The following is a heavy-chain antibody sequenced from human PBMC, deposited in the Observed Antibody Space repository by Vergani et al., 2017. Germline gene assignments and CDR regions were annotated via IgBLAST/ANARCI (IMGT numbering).Heavy chain of an antibody. CDR2: INWNSESI. D-gene: IGHD6-13*01. J-gene: IGHJ2*01. CDR3: VKXIAASGNYWYFDL. CDR1: GFTFDDYA. Sequence: EVQLVESGGGLVQPGRSLRLSCAASGFTFDDYAMHWVRQAPGKGLEWVSGINWNSESIAYADSVKGRFTISRDNAKNSLYLQMNSLRAEDTALYYCVKXIAASGNYWYFDLWGRGTLVTVSS. V-gene: IGHV3-9*01.